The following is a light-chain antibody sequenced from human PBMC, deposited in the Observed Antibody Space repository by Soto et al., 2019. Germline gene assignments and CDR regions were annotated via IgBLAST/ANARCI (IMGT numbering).Light chain of an antibody. CDR3: RSYDSSNPWV. V-gene: IGLV6-57*01. J-gene: IGLJ3*02. CDR1: SGSIASNF. CDR2: EDN. Sequence: NFMLTQPHSVSESPGKTVTISCTRSSGSIASNFVQWYQQRPGSSPTTVIYEDNQRPSGVPARFSGSIDRSSNSASLTISGLMTEDEADYYCRSYDSSNPWVFGGGTKLTVL.